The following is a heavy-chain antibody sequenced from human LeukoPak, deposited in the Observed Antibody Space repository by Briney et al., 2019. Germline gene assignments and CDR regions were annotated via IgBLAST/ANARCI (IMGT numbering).Heavy chain of an antibody. V-gene: IGHV1-2*02. J-gene: IGHJ5*02. CDR1: GYTFSGYY. Sequence: ASVKVSCKASGYTFSGYYMHWVRQAPGQGLEWMGWINPKSGGTNYAQKFQGRVTMTRDTSISTVYMELSRLRSDDTAVYNRARGPGLTAILNWFDPWGQGTLVTVSS. D-gene: IGHD1-14*01. CDR3: ARGPGLTAILNWFDP. CDR2: INPKSGGT.